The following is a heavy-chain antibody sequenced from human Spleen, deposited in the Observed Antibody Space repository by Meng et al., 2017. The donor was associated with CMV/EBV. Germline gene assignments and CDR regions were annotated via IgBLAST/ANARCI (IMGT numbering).Heavy chain of an antibody. CDR1: GGSISSSSYY. V-gene: IGHV4-39*07. CDR2: IYYSGST. CDR3: ARGRRGQLPTLVNY. Sequence: GSLRLSCTVSGGSISSSSYYWGWIRQPPGKGLEWIGSIYYSGSTYYNPSLKSRVTISVDTSKNQFSLKLSSVTAADTAVYYCARGRRGQLPTLVNYWGQGTLVTVSS. D-gene: IGHD6-6*01. J-gene: IGHJ4*02.